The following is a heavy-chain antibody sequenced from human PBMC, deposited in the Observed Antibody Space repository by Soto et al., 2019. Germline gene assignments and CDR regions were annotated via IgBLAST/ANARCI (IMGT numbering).Heavy chain of an antibody. D-gene: IGHD6-19*01. Sequence: SETLSLTCAVSGGSISSSNWWSWVRQPPGKGLEWIGEIYHSGSTNYNPSLKSRVTMSVDKSKNQFSLKLSSVTAADTAVYYCARMNGWDYYYYGMDVWGQGTTVTVSS. CDR1: GGSISSSNW. CDR3: ARMNGWDYYYYGMDV. J-gene: IGHJ6*02. V-gene: IGHV4-4*02. CDR2: IYHSGST.